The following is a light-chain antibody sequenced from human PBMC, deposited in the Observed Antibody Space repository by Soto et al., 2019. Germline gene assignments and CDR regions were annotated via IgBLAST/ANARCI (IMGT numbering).Light chain of an antibody. CDR1: QSVSNN. CDR2: GAS. J-gene: IGKJ5*01. Sequence: EIVLTQSPATLAVSPGDTATLSCRVSQSVSNNLAWYQQKPGQAPRLLIYGASTRATGVPARFSGSGSGTEFTLTISSLQSEDFAVYHCQQYNNWPPITFGQGTRLETK. V-gene: IGKV3-15*01. CDR3: QQYNNWPPIT.